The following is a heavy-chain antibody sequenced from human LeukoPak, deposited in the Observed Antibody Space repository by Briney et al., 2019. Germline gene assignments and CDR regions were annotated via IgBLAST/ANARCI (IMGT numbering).Heavy chain of an antibody. V-gene: IGHV4-34*01. J-gene: IGHJ4*02. CDR2: INHSGST. CDR1: GGSFSGYY. CDR3: ARGWLWESGSYLSWFDY. Sequence: PSETLSLTCAVYGGSFSGYYWSWIRQPPGKGLEWIGEINHSGSTNYNPSLKSRVTISVDTSKNQFSLKLSSVTAADTAVYYCARGWLWESGSYLSWFDYWGQGTLVTVSS. D-gene: IGHD1-26*01.